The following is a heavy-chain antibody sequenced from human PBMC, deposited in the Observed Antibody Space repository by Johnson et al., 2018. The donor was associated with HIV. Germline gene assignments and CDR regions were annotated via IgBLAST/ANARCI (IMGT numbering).Heavy chain of an antibody. CDR1: GFTFTTYA. CDR2: ISYDGSNK. J-gene: IGHJ3*02. V-gene: IGHV3-30*04. Sequence: QVQLVESGGGLIQPGGSLRLSCAASGFTFTTYAMHWVRQAPGKGLAWVAVISYDGSNKYYADSVKGRFTISRDNSKNTLYLQMNSLRAEDTAVYYCARVPNDAFDIWGQGTMVTVSS. CDR3: ARVPNDAFDI.